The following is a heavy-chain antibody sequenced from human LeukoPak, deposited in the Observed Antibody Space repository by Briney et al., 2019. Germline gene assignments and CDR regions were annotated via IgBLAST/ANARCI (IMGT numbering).Heavy chain of an antibody. CDR3: ARGYTVVTG. J-gene: IGHJ4*02. V-gene: IGHV3-23*01. CDR1: GFTFSNYA. Sequence: GGSLRLSCAATGFTFSNYAMSWVRQAPGKGLEWVSAISGSGGGTYYADSVKGRFTFSRDNSENTLYLQMNSLRAEDTAVYYCARGYTVVTGWGQGTLVTVSS. D-gene: IGHD4-23*01. CDR2: ISGSGGGT.